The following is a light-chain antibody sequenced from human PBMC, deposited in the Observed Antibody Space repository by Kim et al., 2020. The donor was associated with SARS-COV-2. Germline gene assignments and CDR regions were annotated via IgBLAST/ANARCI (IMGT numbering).Light chain of an antibody. CDR2: DVS. Sequence: GQSITISCTGTSSDVGGYNYVSWYQQHQGKAPKRMIYDVSNRPSGVSNRFSGSKSGNTASLTISGLQAEDEADYYCSSYTSSTPYVFGTGTKVTVL. CDR1: SSDVGGYNY. J-gene: IGLJ1*01. CDR3: SSYTSSTPYV. V-gene: IGLV2-14*03.